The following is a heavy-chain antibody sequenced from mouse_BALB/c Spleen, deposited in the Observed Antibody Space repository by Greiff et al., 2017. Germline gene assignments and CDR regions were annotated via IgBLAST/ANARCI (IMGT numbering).Heavy chain of an antibody. V-gene: IGHV7-3*02. CDR3: ARGYGNYGFAY. Sequence: EVKLVESGGGLVQPGGSLRLSCATSGFTFTDYYMSWVRQPPGKALEWLGFIRNKANGYTTEYSASVKGRFTISRDNSQSILYLQMNTLRAEDSATYYCARGYGNYGFAYWGQGTLVTVSA. CDR1: GFTFTDYY. D-gene: IGHD2-1*01. J-gene: IGHJ3*01. CDR2: IRNKANGYTT.